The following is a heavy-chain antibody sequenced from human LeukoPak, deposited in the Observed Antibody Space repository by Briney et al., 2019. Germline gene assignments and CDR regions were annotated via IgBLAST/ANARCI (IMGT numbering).Heavy chain of an antibody. CDR2: IYYSGST. V-gene: IGHV4-59*01. CDR3: ARELRYYGSGSYYNAGIDY. J-gene: IGHJ4*02. CDR1: GGSISSYY. Sequence: PSETLSLTCTVSGGSISSYYWSWIRQPPGKGLEWIGYIYYSGSTNYNPSLKSRVTISVDTSKNQFSLKLSSVTAADTAVYYCARELRYYGSGSYYNAGIDYWGQGTLVTVSS. D-gene: IGHD3-10*01.